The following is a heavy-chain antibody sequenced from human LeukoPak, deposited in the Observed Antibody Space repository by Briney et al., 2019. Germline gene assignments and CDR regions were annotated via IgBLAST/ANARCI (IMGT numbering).Heavy chain of an antibody. CDR2: ISWNSGSI. V-gene: IGHV3-9*01. J-gene: IGHJ4*02. D-gene: IGHD5-18*01. Sequence: GGSLRLSCSASGFTFDDYAMHWVRQAPGKGLEWVSGISWNSGSIGYADSVKGRFTISRDNAKNSLYLQMNSLRAEDTALYYCAKGPFKDTAMISFDYWGQGTLVTVSS. CDR3: AKGPFKDTAMISFDY. CDR1: GFTFDDYA.